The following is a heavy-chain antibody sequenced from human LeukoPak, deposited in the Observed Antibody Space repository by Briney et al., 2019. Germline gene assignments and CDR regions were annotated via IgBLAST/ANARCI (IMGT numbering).Heavy chain of an antibody. Sequence: SGGSLRLSCAASGFTVSSNYMSWVRQAPGKGLDWVSVIYSGGSTYYADSVKGRFTISRDNSKNTLYLQMNSLRAEDTAVYYCAISPYCSSTSCPDYWGQGTLVTVSS. D-gene: IGHD2-2*01. V-gene: IGHV3-66*01. CDR1: GFTVSSNY. CDR2: IYSGGST. CDR3: AISPYCSSTSCPDY. J-gene: IGHJ4*02.